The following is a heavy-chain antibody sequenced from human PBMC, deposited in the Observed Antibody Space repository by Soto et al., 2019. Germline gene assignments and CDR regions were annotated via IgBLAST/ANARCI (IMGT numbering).Heavy chain of an antibody. CDR1: GGSINSSYW. J-gene: IGHJ4*02. Sequence: QVQLQESGPGLVKPSETLSLTCVVSGGSINSSYWWNWVRQPPGKGLEWIGEISHGGSTNFNPSRKSRATLTVDKSKNHLSLKLGSVAAADTAVYYCAREVSGIQAFDYWGQGTLVTVSS. CDR2: ISHGGST. CDR3: AREVSGIQAFDY. V-gene: IGHV4-4*02. D-gene: IGHD1-20*01.